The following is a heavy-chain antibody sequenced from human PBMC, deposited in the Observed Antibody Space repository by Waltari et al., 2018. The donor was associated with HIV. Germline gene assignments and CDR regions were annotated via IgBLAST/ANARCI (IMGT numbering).Heavy chain of an antibody. J-gene: IGHJ4*02. CDR1: GFIFDDYG. V-gene: IGHV3-9*01. CDR2: ISWDGGSI. Sequence: EVQLVESGGGLVQPGRSLRLSCAASGFIFDDYGMHWVRQAPGKGLEWVSGISWDGGSIGYADSVKGRFTISRDNAKNSLYLQMNSLIPEDTALYYCAKDLTYSNYEGFDYWGQGTLVTVSS. D-gene: IGHD4-4*01. CDR3: AKDLTYSNYEGFDY.